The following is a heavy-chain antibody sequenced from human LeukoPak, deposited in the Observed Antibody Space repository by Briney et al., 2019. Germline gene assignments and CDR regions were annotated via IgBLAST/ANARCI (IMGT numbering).Heavy chain of an antibody. J-gene: IGHJ3*02. CDR2: IYYSGSA. CDR1: GGSIGSYY. CDR3: AEPSVDYTLGDAFDI. V-gene: IGHV4-59*01. D-gene: IGHD4-11*01. Sequence: SETLSLTCTVSGGSIGSYYWSWVRQPPGKRLEWIGYIYYSGSATYNPSLKSRVTISVDTSKNQLFLKLTSVTAADTAVYYCAEPSVDYTLGDAFDIWGRGTMVTVSS.